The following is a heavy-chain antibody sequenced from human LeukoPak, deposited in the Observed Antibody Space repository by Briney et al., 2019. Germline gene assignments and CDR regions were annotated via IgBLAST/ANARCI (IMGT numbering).Heavy chain of an antibody. Sequence: RAGGSLRLSCAASGFTFDDYGMSWVRQAPGKGLEWVSGINWNGGSTGYADSVKGRFTISRDNAKNSLYLQMNSLRAEDTALYYCARGVYYDSSGYYPYYYYYYMDVWGKGTTVTVSS. V-gene: IGHV3-20*04. CDR1: GFTFDDYG. CDR2: INWNGGST. D-gene: IGHD3-22*01. CDR3: ARGVYYDSSGYYPYYYYYYMDV. J-gene: IGHJ6*03.